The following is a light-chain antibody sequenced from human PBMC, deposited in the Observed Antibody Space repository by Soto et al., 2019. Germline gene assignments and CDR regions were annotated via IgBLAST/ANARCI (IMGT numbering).Light chain of an antibody. V-gene: IGKV3-20*01. CDR2: GAS. CDR3: QQHDSSPRT. CDR1: QSVSSSY. J-gene: IGKJ1*01. Sequence: EIVLTQSPGTLSLSPGERATLSCRASQSVSSSYLAWYQQIPGQAPRLLIYGASSRATGIPDRFSGSGSGRVFALTISRLEPEDFAVYYCQQHDSSPRTFGQGTKVEI.